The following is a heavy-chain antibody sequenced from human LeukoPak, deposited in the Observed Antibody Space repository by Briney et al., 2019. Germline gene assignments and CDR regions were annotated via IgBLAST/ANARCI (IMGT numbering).Heavy chain of an antibody. CDR1: GFTFSSYE. Sequence: PGGSLRLSCAASGFTFSSYEMNWVRHAPGEGLEWVSYISSSGSTIYYADSVKGRFTISRDNAKNSLYLQMNSLRAEDTAVYYCAASITPNAFDIWGQGTMVTVSS. CDR2: ISSSGSTI. J-gene: IGHJ3*02. CDR3: AASITPNAFDI. V-gene: IGHV3-48*03. D-gene: IGHD4-23*01.